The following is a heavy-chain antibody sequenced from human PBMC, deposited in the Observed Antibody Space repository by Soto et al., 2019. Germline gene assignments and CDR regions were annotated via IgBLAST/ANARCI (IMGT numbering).Heavy chain of an antibody. D-gene: IGHD2-15*01. CDR2: VDYTGNT. Sequence: SETLSLTCTVSGDSMDGFYWNWIRQPPGKGLEWIGFVDYTGNTNYNPSLRSRLSISIDTSKNQFSLQLSSVIAADTAIYYCARDATLRHWGHGTLVTVS. V-gene: IGHV4-59*01. CDR3: ARDATLRH. J-gene: IGHJ4*01. CDR1: GDSMDGFY.